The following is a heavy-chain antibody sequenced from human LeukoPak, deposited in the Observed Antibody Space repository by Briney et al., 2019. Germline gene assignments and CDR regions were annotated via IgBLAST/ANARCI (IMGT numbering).Heavy chain of an antibody. D-gene: IGHD2-21*01. CDR3: ATEIAEGGPQDY. J-gene: IGHJ4*02. CDR1: GFTFSSYW. CDR2: INGDGSTT. V-gene: IGHV3-74*01. Sequence: GGSLRLSCAASGFTFSSYWMHWVRQAPGKGLAWVSRINGDGSTTTYADSVTGRFTISRDNAKNTQYLQMNRLVAEDTALYYCATEIAEGGPQDYWGQGTLVTVSS.